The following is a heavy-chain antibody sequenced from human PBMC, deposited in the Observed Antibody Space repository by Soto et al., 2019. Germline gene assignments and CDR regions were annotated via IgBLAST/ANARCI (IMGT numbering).Heavy chain of an antibody. V-gene: IGHV1-8*01. CDR2: MNPNSGNT. J-gene: IGHJ3*02. CDR3: ARGTFTMIVVPIQPLAI. Sequence: ASVKVSCKASGYTFTSYDINWVRQATGQGLEWMGWMNPNSGNTGYAQKFQGRVTMTRNTSISTAYMELSSLRSEDTAVYYCARGTFTMIVVPIQPLAIWGQGTMVTVSS. CDR1: GYTFTSYD. D-gene: IGHD3-22*01.